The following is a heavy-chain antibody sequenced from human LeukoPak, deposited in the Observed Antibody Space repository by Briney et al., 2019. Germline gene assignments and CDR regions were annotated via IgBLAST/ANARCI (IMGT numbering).Heavy chain of an antibody. J-gene: IGHJ4*02. Sequence: PSETLSLTCAVYGGSFSGYYWSWIRQPPGKGLEWIGEINHSGSTNYNPSLKSRVTISVDTSKNQFSLKLSSVTAADTAVYYCARGRYYGSVFDYWGQGTLVTVSS. CDR1: GGSFSGYY. D-gene: IGHD3-10*01. CDR2: INHSGST. V-gene: IGHV4-34*01. CDR3: ARGRYYGSVFDY.